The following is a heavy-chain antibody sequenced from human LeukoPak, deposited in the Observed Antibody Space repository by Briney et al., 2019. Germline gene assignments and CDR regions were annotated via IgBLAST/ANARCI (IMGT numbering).Heavy chain of an antibody. CDR2: IYSGGST. V-gene: IGHV3-53*01. J-gene: IGHJ4*02. CDR3: AKGGLRGGTYNDDF. CDR1: GFAVSSDS. D-gene: IGHD3-16*01. Sequence: GGSLRLSCTVSGFAVSSDSMSWVRQAPGKGLEWVSFIYSGGSTHYSDSVKGRFTISRDNSKNTLYLQMNSLRAEDTALYYCAKGGLRGGTYNDDFWGQGTLVTVSS.